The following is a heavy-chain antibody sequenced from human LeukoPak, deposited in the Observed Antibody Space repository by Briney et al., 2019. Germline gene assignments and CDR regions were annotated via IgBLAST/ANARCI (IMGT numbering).Heavy chain of an antibody. V-gene: IGHV1-18*01. CDR1: GYTFTSYG. J-gene: IGHJ4*02. CDR2: ISAYNGNT. Sequence: ASVKVSCKASGYTFTSYGISWVRLAPGEGLEWMGWISAYNGNTNYAQKLQGRVTMTTDTSTSTAYMELRSLRSDDTAVYYCARGATYYYDSSGYSYPRGYFDYWGQGTLVTVSS. D-gene: IGHD3-22*01. CDR3: ARGATYYYDSSGYSYPRGYFDY.